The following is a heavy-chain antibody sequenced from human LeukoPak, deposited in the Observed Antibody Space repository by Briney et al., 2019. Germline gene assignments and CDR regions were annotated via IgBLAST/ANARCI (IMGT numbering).Heavy chain of an antibody. CDR2: ISSSGSTK. V-gene: IGHV3-48*01. CDR1: AFIFSGHW. Sequence: GGSLRLSCEGSAFIFSGHWMNWVRQAPGKGLEWVSYISSSGSTKYYADSVKGRFTISRDNARNSLYLQMNSLRAEDTAVYFCARGGLSIMGYWGQGTLVTVSS. CDR3: ARGGLSIMGY. J-gene: IGHJ4*02. D-gene: IGHD2/OR15-2a*01.